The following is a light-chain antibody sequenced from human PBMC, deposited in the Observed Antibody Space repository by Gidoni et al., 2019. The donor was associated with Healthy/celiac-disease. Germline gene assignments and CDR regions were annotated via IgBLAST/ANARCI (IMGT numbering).Light chain of an antibody. CDR1: QSVSSY. V-gene: IGKV3-11*01. CDR2: DAS. CDR3: QQRSNWPLT. J-gene: IGKJ4*01. Sequence: EIVLTQSQATLSLSPGERATLSCRASQSVSSYLAWYQQKPGQAPRLLIYDASNRATGIPARFSGSGSGTDITLTISGLGPEEFAVYYSQQRSNWPLTFGGGTKVEIK.